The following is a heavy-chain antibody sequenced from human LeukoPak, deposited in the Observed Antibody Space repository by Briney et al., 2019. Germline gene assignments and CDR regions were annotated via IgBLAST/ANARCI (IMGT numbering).Heavy chain of an antibody. CDR2: IIPIFGTA. CDR3: ARTDTAMINDFDY. V-gene: IGHV1-69*05. Sequence: SVKVSCKASGGTFSSYAISWVRQAPGQGLEWMGGIIPIFGTANYAQKFQGRVTITTDESTSTAYMELSSLRSEDTAVYYCARTDTAMINDFDYWGQGTLVTVSS. D-gene: IGHD5-18*01. J-gene: IGHJ4*02. CDR1: GGTFSSYA.